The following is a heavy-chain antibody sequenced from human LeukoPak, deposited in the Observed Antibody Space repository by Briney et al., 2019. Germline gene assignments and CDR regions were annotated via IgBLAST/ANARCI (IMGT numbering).Heavy chain of an antibody. CDR3: ARGGYCSSTSCYGAYYYYYYMDV. J-gene: IGHJ6*03. Sequence: GASVKLSCKASGYTFTGYYMHWVRQAPGQGLEWMGWINPNSGGTNYAQKFQGRVTMTRDTSISTAYMELSRLRSDDTAVYYCARGGYCSSTSCYGAYYYYYYMDVWGKGTTVTVSS. CDR2: INPNSGGT. D-gene: IGHD2-2*01. CDR1: GYTFTGYY. V-gene: IGHV1-2*02.